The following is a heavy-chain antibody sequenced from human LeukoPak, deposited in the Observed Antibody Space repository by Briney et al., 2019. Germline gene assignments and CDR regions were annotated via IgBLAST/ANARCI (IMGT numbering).Heavy chain of an antibody. CDR3: ARDYGSSWDY. D-gene: IGHD6-13*01. V-gene: IGHV4-59*01. CDR1: GGSISSYY. CDR2: IYYSGST. J-gene: IGHJ4*02. Sequence: PSETLSLTCTVSGGSISSYYWSWIRQPPGKGLEWIGYIYYSGSTNYNPSLKSRVTISVDTSKNQFSLKLSSVTAADTAVNYCARDYGSSWDYWGQGTLVTVSS.